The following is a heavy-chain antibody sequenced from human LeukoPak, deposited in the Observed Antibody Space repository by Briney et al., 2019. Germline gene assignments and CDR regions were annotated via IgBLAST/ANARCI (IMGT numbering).Heavy chain of an antibody. D-gene: IGHD6-13*01. J-gene: IGHJ4*02. V-gene: IGHV3-7*01. CDR2: IKQDGSEK. CDR3: ARDRSLSISSWYLWGAYYFDY. Sequence: GGSLRLSCPASGFTFSSYWMSWLRQAPGKGLEGVAHIKQDGSEKYYVDSVQGRFTISRDNAKNSLYLQMNSLRAEGTAVYYCARDRSLSISSWYLWGAYYFDYWGQGTLVTVSS. CDR1: GFTFSSYW.